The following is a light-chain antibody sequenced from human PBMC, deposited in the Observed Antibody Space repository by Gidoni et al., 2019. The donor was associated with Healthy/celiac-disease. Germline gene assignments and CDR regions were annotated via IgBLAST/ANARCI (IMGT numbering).Light chain of an antibody. J-gene: IGLJ2*01. CDR3: SSYTSSSTLV. CDR1: SSDVGGYNY. V-gene: IGLV2-14*01. CDR2: EVS. Sequence: QSALTQPASVSGSPGQSITISCTGTSSDVGGYNYVSWYQQHPGKAPKLMIYEVSNRPSGVYNRFSGAKSGNTASRTIAGLQAEDEADYYCSSYTSSSTLVFGGGTKLTVL.